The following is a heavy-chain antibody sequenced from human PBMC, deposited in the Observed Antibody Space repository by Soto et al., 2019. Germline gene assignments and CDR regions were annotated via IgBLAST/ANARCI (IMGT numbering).Heavy chain of an antibody. V-gene: IGHV3-15*07. Sequence: GGSLXLSCAASGFTFSNAWMNWVRQAPGKGLEWVGRIKSKTDGGTTDYAAPVKGRFTISRDDSKNTLYLQMNSLKTEDTAVYYCTTGTVVVPAGYYYYGMDVWGQGTTVTVSS. J-gene: IGHJ6*02. CDR2: IKSKTDGGTT. CDR3: TTGTVVVPAGYYYYGMDV. CDR1: GFTFSNAW. D-gene: IGHD2-2*01.